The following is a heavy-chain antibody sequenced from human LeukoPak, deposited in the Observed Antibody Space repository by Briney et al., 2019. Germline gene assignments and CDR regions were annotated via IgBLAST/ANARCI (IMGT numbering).Heavy chain of an antibody. CDR1: GYSFTSYW. V-gene: IGHV5-51*01. J-gene: IGHJ4*02. CDR3: ARRGVSDGYNHLGQDFDY. Sequence: GESLKISCKGSGYSFTSYWIGWVRQMPGKGLEWMGIIYPGYSDTRYSPSFQGQVTISADKSISTAYLQWSSLKASDTAMYYCARRGVSDGYNHLGQDFDYWGQGTLVTVSS. CDR2: IYPGYSDT. D-gene: IGHD5-24*01.